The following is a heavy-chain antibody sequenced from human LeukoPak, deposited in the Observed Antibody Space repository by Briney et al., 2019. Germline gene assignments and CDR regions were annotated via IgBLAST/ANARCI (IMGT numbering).Heavy chain of an antibody. CDR1: GGTFSSYA. CDR2: IIPIFGTA. D-gene: IGHD4-11*01. Sequence: SVKVSCKASGGTFSSYAISWVRQAPGQGLEWMGGIIPIFGTANYAQKFQGRVTITTDESTSTAYMELSSLRSEGTAVYYCARGRFYGNYVPYYYYYMDVWGKGTTVTVSS. V-gene: IGHV1-69*05. CDR3: ARGRFYGNYVPYYYYYMDV. J-gene: IGHJ6*03.